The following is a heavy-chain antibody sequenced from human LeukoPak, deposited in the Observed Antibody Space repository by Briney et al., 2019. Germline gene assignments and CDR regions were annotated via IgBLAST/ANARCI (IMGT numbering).Heavy chain of an antibody. Sequence: PSETLSLTCAVYGGSFSGYYWSWIRQPPGKGLEWIGEINHSGSTNYNPSLKSRVTISVDTSKNQFSLKLSSVTAADTAVYYCARDLPDQLRFLEWFRRTSWFDPWGQGTLVTVSS. CDR1: GGSFSGYY. J-gene: IGHJ5*02. D-gene: IGHD3-3*01. CDR3: ARDLPDQLRFLEWFRRTSWFDP. CDR2: INHSGST. V-gene: IGHV4-34*01.